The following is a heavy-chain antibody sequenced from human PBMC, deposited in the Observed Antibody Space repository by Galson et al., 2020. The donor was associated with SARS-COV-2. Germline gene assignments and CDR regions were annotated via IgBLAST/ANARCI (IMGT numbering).Heavy chain of an antibody. D-gene: IGHD3-16*02. J-gene: IGHJ6*02. Sequence: SVKVSCKASGVTFSSHSFSWVRQAPGQGLEWMGRIIPILDTTKSAQNFEGRVTITADKSTSTAYMELSSLTSDDTAMYYCAKEKGTPSGSYLDVWGQGTTITVSS. V-gene: IGHV1-69*08. CDR1: GVTFSSHS. CDR2: IIPILDTT. CDR3: AKEKGTPSGSYLDV.